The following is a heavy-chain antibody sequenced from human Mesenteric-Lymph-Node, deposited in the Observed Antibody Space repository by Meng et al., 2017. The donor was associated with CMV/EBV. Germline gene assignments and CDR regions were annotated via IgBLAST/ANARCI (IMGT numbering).Heavy chain of an antibody. Sequence: GFTFAAYAVNWVRQSPRTVLEWVCLIAWDGPNTYYPDSLKGRFTISRDNSKNSLYLQMSRLRPEDTAFYYCAKVPGGGSSFYYFDSWGQGTLVTVSS. J-gene: IGHJ4*02. CDR1: GFTFAAYA. D-gene: IGHD6-6*01. V-gene: IGHV3-43D*03. CDR2: IAWDGPNT. CDR3: AKVPGGGSSFYYFDS.